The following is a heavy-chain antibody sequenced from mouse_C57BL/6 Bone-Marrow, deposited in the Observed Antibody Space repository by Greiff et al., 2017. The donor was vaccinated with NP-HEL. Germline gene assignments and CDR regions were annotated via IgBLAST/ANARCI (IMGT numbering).Heavy chain of an antibody. CDR3: ARTYYYGSNFDV. V-gene: IGHV14-2*01. Sequence: EVQRVESGAELVKPGASVKLSCTASGFNIKDYYMHWVKQRTEQGLEWIGRIDPEDGETKYVPKFQGKATITADTSSNTAYLQLSSLTSEDTAVYYCARTYYYGSNFDVWGTGTTVTVSS. CDR2: IDPEDGET. CDR1: GFNIKDYY. D-gene: IGHD1-1*01. J-gene: IGHJ1*03.